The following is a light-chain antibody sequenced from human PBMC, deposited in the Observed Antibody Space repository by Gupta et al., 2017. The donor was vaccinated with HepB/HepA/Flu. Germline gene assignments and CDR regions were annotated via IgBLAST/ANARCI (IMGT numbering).Light chain of an antibody. Sequence: SSELPQDPAVSVALGQTVRITCEGASLRSYYASWYQQKPAQAPVLVFYGKNNRPSGPQDCFSGSSAGTTVFFTINVAQADDAAYYYCTSHDSSGHHLVFGGGTKLTVL. V-gene: IGLV3-19*01. J-gene: IGLJ2*01. CDR2: GKN. CDR3: TSHDSSGHHLV. CDR1: SLRSYY.